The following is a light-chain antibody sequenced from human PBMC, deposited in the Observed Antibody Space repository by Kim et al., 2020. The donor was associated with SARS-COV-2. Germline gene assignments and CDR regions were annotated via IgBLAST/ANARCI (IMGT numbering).Light chain of an antibody. J-gene: IGLJ2*01. CDR2: RND. CDR1: RSNIRSNY. CDR3: AAWDDSLNGVV. V-gene: IGLV1-47*01. Sequence: GQRVTISCSGGRSNIRSNYFYWYQQVPGTAPKLLISRNDRRPSGVPDRLSGSKSDTSASLAISGLRSEDEADYYCAAWDDSLNGVVIGGGTQLTVL.